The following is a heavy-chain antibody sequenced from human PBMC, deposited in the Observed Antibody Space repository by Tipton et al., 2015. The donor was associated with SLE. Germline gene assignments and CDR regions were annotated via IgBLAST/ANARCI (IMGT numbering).Heavy chain of an antibody. V-gene: IGHV4-34*01. Sequence: TLSLTCTIYRGSFSGYHWNWIRQTPEKGLEWIGEINYSENTNYNPSLSSRAAISIDTSTNKLSLTLSSVTAADTALYYCARGVAHYFDSGSFDVWGQGTLVTVSS. CDR1: RGSFSGYH. CDR2: INYSENT. D-gene: IGHD3-22*01. J-gene: IGHJ3*01. CDR3: ARGVAHYFDSGSFDV.